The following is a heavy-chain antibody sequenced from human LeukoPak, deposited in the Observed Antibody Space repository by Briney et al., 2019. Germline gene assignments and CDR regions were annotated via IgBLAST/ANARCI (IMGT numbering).Heavy chain of an antibody. D-gene: IGHD3-22*01. J-gene: IGHJ4*02. V-gene: IGHV3-48*04. CDR3: ARVTYYYDSSGYPLYYFDY. CDR1: GFTFSSYS. Sequence: PGGSLRLSCAASGFTFSSYSMNWVRQAPGKGLEWVSYISSSGSTIYYADSVKGRFTISRDNAKNSLYLQMNSLTAEDTAVYYCARVTYYYDSSGYPLYYFDYWGQGTLVTVSS. CDR2: ISSSGSTI.